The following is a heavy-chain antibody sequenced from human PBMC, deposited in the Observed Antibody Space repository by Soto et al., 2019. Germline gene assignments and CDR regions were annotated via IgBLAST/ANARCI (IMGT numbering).Heavy chain of an antibody. V-gene: IGHV3-21*01. J-gene: IGHJ6*02. CDR1: GFTFSSYS. Sequence: PGGSLRLSCAASGFTFSSYSMNWVRQAPGKGLEWVSSISSSSSYIYSADSLKGRFTISRDNAKNSLYLQMNSLRAEDTAVYYCARWGDHYYHAMDVWGQGTTVTVS. D-gene: IGHD3-16*01. CDR3: ARWGDHYYHAMDV. CDR2: ISSSSSYI.